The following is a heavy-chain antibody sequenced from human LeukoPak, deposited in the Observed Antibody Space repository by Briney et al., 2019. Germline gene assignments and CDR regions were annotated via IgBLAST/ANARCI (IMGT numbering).Heavy chain of an antibody. Sequence: SVKVSCKASGGTFSSYATSWVRQAPGQGLEWMGGIIPIFGTANYAQKFQGSVTITTDESTSTAYMELSSLRSEDTAVYYCARSGPDFWSGPNYYYMDVWGKGTTVTVSS. D-gene: IGHD3-3*01. V-gene: IGHV1-69*05. CDR3: ARSGPDFWSGPNYYYMDV. CDR1: GGTFSSYA. J-gene: IGHJ6*03. CDR2: IIPIFGTA.